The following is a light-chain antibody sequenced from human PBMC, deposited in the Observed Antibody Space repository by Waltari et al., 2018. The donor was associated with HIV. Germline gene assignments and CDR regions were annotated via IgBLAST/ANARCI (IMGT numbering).Light chain of an antibody. CDR3: CSYAGSSTHVV. Sequence: QSALTQPASVSGSPGQSITISCTGTSSDVGSYTLVSWYQQHPGKAPKLMIYEVSKRPSGVSNRFSGSKSGNTASLTISGLQAEDEADYYCCSYAGSSTHVVFGGGIKLTVL. J-gene: IGLJ2*01. V-gene: IGLV2-23*02. CDR2: EVS. CDR1: SSDVGSYTL.